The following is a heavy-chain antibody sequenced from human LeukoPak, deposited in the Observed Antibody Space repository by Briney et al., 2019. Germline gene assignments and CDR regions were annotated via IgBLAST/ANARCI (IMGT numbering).Heavy chain of an antibody. J-gene: IGHJ4*02. D-gene: IGHD1-26*01. Sequence: GGSLRLSCAASGFTFDDYAMHWVRQVPGKGLEWVSLISWDGGSTYYADSVKGRFTISRDNSKNSLYLQMNSLRAEDTALYYCAKDLPRGNWELALDYWGQGTLVTVSS. CDR3: AKDLPRGNWELALDY. CDR1: GFTFDDYA. CDR2: ISWDGGST. V-gene: IGHV3-43D*03.